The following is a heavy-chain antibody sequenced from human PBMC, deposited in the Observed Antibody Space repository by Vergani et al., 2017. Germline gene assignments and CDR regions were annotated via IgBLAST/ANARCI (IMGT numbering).Heavy chain of an antibody. V-gene: IGHV5-51*01. CDR2: IYPGDSDT. CDR3: ARPSTYYDFWSGPDAFDI. D-gene: IGHD3-3*01. Sequence: EVQLVQSGAEVKKPGESLKISCKGSGYSFTSYWIGWVRQMSGKGLEWMGIIYPGDSDTRYSPSFQGQVTISADKSISTAYLQWSSLKASDTAMYYCARPSTYYDFWSGPDAFDIWGQGTMVTVSS. J-gene: IGHJ3*02. CDR1: GYSFTSYW.